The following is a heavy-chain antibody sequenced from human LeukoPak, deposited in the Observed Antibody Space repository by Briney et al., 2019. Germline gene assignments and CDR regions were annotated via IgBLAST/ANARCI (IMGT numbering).Heavy chain of an antibody. CDR3: ATTRPYGTTWAGAFED. V-gene: IGHV3-23*01. CDR1: GFILSSHG. Sequence: GGSLRLSCAASGFILSSHGMSWVRQAPGKRLEWVSTVTSRGGTDYTDSVKGRFIISRDNSKNTLLLQMNSLRAEDTAVYYCATTRPYGTTWAGAFEDWGQGTPVTVSS. CDR2: VTSRGGT. D-gene: IGHD6-19*01. J-gene: IGHJ4*01.